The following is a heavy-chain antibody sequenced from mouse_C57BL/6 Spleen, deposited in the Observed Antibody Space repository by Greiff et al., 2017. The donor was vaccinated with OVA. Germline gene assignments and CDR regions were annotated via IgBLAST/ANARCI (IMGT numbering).Heavy chain of an antibody. Sequence: VQLQQSGAELMKPGASVKLSCKATGYPFTGYWIEWVKQRPGPGLEWIGEFLPGSGSPNYNEKLKGKGTLPADTSSNTAYMQLSSLTTEDSAIYYCARRSNYRSWFAYWGQGTLVTVSA. CDR3: ARRSNYRSWFAY. V-gene: IGHV1-9*01. D-gene: IGHD1-2*01. J-gene: IGHJ3*01. CDR1: GYPFTGYW. CDR2: FLPGSGSP.